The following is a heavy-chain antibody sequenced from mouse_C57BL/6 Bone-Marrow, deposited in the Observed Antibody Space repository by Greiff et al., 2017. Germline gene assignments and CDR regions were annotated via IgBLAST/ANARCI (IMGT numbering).Heavy chain of an antibody. Sequence: QVQLQQPGAELVRPGTSVKLSCKASGYTFTSYWMHWVKQRPGQGLEWIGVIDPSDSYTNYNQKFKGKATLTVDTSSSTAYMQLSSLTSEDSAVYYCASRSTMVTRAMDYWGQGTSVTVSS. CDR2: IDPSDSYT. J-gene: IGHJ4*01. D-gene: IGHD2-2*01. CDR3: ASRSTMVTRAMDY. CDR1: GYTFTSYW. V-gene: IGHV1-59*01.